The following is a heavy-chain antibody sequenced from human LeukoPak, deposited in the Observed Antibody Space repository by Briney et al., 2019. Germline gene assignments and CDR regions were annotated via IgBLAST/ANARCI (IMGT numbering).Heavy chain of an antibody. V-gene: IGHV4-34*01. J-gene: IGHJ2*01. CDR3: ARGSTYWYFDL. CDR1: GGSFSGYY. CDR2: INHSGST. Sequence: PSETLSLTCAVYGGSFSGYYWSWIRQPPGKGLEWIGEINHSGSTNYNPSLKSRVTISVDTSKNQFSLKLSSVTPADTAVYYCARGSTYWYFDLWGRGTLVTVSS.